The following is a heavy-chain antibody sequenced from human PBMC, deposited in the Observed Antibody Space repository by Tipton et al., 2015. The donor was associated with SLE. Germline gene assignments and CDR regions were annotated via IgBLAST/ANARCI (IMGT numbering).Heavy chain of an antibody. CDR3: ARGAPLGFDY. CDR2: IYTTEDT. V-gene: IGHV4-4*07. CDR1: GGSVSRSY. Sequence: TLSLTCTVSGGSVSRSYCSWIRQSAGKGLEWIGRIYTTEDTKYNPSLKRRVTMSVDTSKNQFSLRLSSVTAADTAVYYCARGAPLGFDYWGQGTLVTVSS. J-gene: IGHJ4*02.